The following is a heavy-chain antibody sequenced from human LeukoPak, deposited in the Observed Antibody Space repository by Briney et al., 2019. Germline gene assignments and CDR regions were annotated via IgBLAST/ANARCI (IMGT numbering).Heavy chain of an antibody. J-gene: IGHJ4*02. CDR2: IYYSGST. CDR3: ARAPRALYYYDSSGYYYFDY. CDR1: GGSISSSSYY. Sequence: SETLSLTCTVSGGSISSSSYYWGWIRQPPGKGLEWIGSIYYSGSTYYNPSLKSRVTISVDTSKNQFSPKLSSVTAADTAVYYCARAPRALYYYDSSGYYYFDYWGQGILVTVSS. D-gene: IGHD3-22*01. V-gene: IGHV4-39*07.